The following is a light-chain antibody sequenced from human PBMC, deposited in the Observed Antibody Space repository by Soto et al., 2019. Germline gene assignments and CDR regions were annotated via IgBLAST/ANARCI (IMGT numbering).Light chain of an antibody. J-gene: IGKJ2*01. CDR2: GAS. V-gene: IGKV3-15*01. CDR3: QQGHNWPLT. CDR1: QSISSE. Sequence: EIVMTQSPATLSVSPGESATLSCRASQSISSELAWYQQKPGQPPRLLIYGASTRATGVPARFTGSGSGSDFTLTISRLQSEDFAVYYCQQGHNWPLTFGQWTRLEI.